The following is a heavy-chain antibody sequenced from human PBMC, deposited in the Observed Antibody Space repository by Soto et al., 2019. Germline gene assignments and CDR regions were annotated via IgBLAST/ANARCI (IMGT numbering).Heavy chain of an antibody. Sequence: QVKLVQSGAEVKKPGASVKVSCKASGYTFTSYGISWVRQAPGQGLGWMGWISADNGNTNYAQKLQGRVTMSTDASASPAYMERTSLRSDHTAAYYCARWDHGEDHAFEIWGKGTLVTVSS. V-gene: IGHV1-18*01. CDR1: GYTFTSYG. CDR3: ARWDHGEDHAFEI. J-gene: IGHJ3*02. CDR2: ISADNGNT. D-gene: IGHD1-26*01.